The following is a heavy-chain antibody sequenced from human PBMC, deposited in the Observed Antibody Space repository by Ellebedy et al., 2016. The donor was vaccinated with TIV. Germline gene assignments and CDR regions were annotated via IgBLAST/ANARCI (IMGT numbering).Heavy chain of an antibody. Sequence: GESLKISCAASGFKFNFYAMHWVRQAPGKGLEWVAFKRFDGRNEYNRDSVKGRFIISRDVSKNTLYLQMNRLRAEDTAMYYCTRGTNSPPGAVAGTGFDCWGQGTLVIVSS. V-gene: IGHV3-30*02. CDR1: GFKFNFYA. D-gene: IGHD6-19*01. J-gene: IGHJ4*02. CDR2: KRFDGRNE. CDR3: TRGTNSPPGAVAGTGFDC.